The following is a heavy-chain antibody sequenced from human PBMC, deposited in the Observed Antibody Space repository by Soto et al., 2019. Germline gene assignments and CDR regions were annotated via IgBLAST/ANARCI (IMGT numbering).Heavy chain of an antibody. J-gene: IGHJ4*02. CDR2: IYYSGST. Sequence: QLQLQESGPGLVKPSETLSLTCTVSGGSISSSSYYWGWIRQPPGKGLEWIGSIYYSGSTYYNPSLKSRVTISVDTSKNQFSLKLSSVTAADTAVYYCARTSSIAAVDYWGQGTLVTVSS. CDR1: GGSISSSSYY. V-gene: IGHV4-39*01. D-gene: IGHD6-6*01. CDR3: ARTSSIAAVDY.